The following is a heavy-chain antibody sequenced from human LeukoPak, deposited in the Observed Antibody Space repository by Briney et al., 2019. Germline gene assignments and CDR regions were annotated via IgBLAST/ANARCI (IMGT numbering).Heavy chain of an antibody. CDR3: ARHSYARSGYYSRPYYFDY. D-gene: IGHD3-22*01. CDR2: INHGGSA. CDR1: GGSFSVYH. Sequence: SETLSLTCAVYGGSFSVYHWSWIRQPPGKGLEWIGEINHGGSANYNPSLNSRVTISVDTSKNQFSLKLSSVTAADTAVYYCARHSYARSGYYSRPYYFDYWGQGTLVTVSS. V-gene: IGHV4-34*01. J-gene: IGHJ4*02.